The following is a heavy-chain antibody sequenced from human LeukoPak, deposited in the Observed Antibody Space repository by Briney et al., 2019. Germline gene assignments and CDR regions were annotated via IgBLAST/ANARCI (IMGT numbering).Heavy chain of an antibody. CDR2: IYSSQTA. CDR1: GDSINSGGYY. D-gene: IGHD5-24*01. V-gene: IGHV4-31*03. J-gene: IGHJ4*02. Sequence: SQTLSLTCSVSGDSINSGGYYWSWIRPRPGKGLEWVGYIYSSQTAYYSPSLKSRTAISLDTSRNQFSLKLTSVTAADTAMYFCARREGHGYTYFFDYWGPGTLVTVSS. CDR3: ARREGHGYTYFFDY.